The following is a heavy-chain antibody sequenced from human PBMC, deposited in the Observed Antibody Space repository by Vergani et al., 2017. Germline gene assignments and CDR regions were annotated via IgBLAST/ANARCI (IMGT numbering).Heavy chain of an antibody. D-gene: IGHD3-3*01. Sequence: QVQLQESGPGLVKPSETLSLTCTVSGGSISSYYWSWIRQPAGKGLEWIGRIYTSGSTNYNPSLKSRVTMSVDTSKNQFSLKLSSVTAADTAVYYCASGRSIFGVVTHHPRWGQGTLVTVSS. CDR2: IYTSGST. J-gene: IGHJ4*02. V-gene: IGHV4-4*07. CDR1: GGSISSYY. CDR3: ASGRSIFGVVTHHPR.